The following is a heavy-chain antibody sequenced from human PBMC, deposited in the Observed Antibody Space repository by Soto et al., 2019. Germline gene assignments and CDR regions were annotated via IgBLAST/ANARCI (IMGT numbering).Heavy chain of an antibody. D-gene: IGHD3-10*01. J-gene: IGHJ4*02. CDR3: ARDSSETATSYSFDN. V-gene: IGHV1-46*01. CDR2: INPNGGGA. CDR1: GYTFTQHY. Sequence: QVQLVQSGAEVKKPGASVKVSCKASGYTFTQHYMHWVRQAPGQGLEWMGIINPNGGGADYAQNFQGRVTMTRDMSTSTVYMELSSLRSEDTAVYFCARDSSETATSYSFDNCGQGTLVTVSS.